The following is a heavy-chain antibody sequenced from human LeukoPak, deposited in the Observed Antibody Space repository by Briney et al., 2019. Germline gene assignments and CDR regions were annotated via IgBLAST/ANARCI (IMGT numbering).Heavy chain of an antibody. CDR1: GYTFTSYG. Sequence: ASVKVSCKASGYTFTSYGISWVRQAPGQGLEWMGWISAYNGNTNYAQKLQGRATMTTDTSTSTAYMELWSLRSDDAAVYYWARGGGAVVGGDYYYYMDGWGKGTTVTVSS. V-gene: IGHV1-18*01. D-gene: IGHD2-15*01. CDR2: ISAYNGNT. CDR3: ARGGGAVVGGDYYYYMDG. J-gene: IGHJ6*03.